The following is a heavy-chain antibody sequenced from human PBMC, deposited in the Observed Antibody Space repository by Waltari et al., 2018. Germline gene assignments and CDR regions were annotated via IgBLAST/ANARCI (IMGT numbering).Heavy chain of an antibody. CDR2: VSHSGTT. V-gene: IGHV4-38-2*01. CDR1: GYSISSGFY. CDR3: ARVHITILGVIKGGTFDY. D-gene: IGHD3-3*01. J-gene: IGHJ4*02. Sequence: QVQLQESGPGLVKPSETLSLTCAVSGYSISSGFYWGWLRQPPGKGLEWIGSVSHSGTTFYNPSLKRRVTMSVDTSRNKFSLNVNSVTAADTAIYYCARVHITILGVIKGGTFDYWGQGTLVTVSS.